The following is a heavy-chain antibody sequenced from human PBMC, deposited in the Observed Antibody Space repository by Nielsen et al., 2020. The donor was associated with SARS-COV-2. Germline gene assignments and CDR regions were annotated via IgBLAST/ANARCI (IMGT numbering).Heavy chain of an antibody. Sequence: GESLKISCAASGFTFSSYWMSWVRQAPGKGLEWVANIKQDGSEKYYVDSVKGRFTISRDNAKNSLYLQMNSLRAEDTAVYYCARDIRRWLLYYGMDVWGQGTTVTVSS. CDR2: IKQDGSEK. J-gene: IGHJ6*02. V-gene: IGHV3-7*01. CDR3: ARDIRRWLLYYGMDV. D-gene: IGHD5-24*01. CDR1: GFTFSSYW.